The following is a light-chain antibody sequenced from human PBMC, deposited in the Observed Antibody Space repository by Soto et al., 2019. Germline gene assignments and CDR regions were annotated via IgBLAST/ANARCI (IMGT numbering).Light chain of an antibody. CDR2: DVV. Sequence: QSALTQPASVSGSPGQSITISCTGSSSDIGYYNYVSWYQHHPGKAPQLIIFDVVNRPSGVSNRFSGSKSGNTASLTIFGLQAEDEADYYCLSYTSTTRYVFRTGTKLTVL. CDR3: LSYTSTTRYV. V-gene: IGLV2-14*03. CDR1: SSDIGYYNY. J-gene: IGLJ1*01.